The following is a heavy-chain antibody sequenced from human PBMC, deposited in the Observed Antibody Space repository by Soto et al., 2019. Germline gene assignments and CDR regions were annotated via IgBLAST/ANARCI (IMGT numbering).Heavy chain of an antibody. D-gene: IGHD3-9*01. Sequence: PGGSLRLSCAASGFTFSSYGMHWVRQAPGKGLEWVAVIWYDGSNKYYADTVKGQYTISRDNSKNTLNLKMNSLRAEDTAVYYCAREGCYDILTGYYYYYYYGMDVWGQGTTVTVSS. CDR2: IWYDGSNK. CDR3: AREGCYDILTGYYYYYYYGMDV. CDR1: GFTFSSYG. V-gene: IGHV3-33*01. J-gene: IGHJ6*02.